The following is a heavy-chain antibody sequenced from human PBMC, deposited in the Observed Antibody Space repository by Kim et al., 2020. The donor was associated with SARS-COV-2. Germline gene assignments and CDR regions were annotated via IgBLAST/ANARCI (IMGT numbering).Heavy chain of an antibody. CDR1: GFTFSTYA. D-gene: IGHD3-3*01. J-gene: IGHJ4*02. Sequence: GGSLRLSCAASGFTFSTYAMNWVRQAPGKGLEWVSAISGSGGSTYYTDSVKGLFTISIDNSKNTLYLQMNSLRAEDTAIHYCVICVYYLWGQGTLVTVAS. CDR3: VICVYYL. V-gene: IGHV3-23*01. CDR2: ISGSGGST.